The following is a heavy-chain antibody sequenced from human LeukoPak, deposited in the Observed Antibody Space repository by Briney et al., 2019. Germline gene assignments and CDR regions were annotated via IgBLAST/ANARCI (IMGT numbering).Heavy chain of an antibody. CDR3: AREYCSGGSCYSTWNSYYYYYMDV. Sequence: GGSLRLSCAASGFTFSSYWMSWVRQAPGKGLEWVANIKQDGSEKYYVDSVKGRFTISRDNAKNSLYLQMNSLRAEDTAVYYCAREYCSGGSCYSTWNSYYYYYMDVWGKGTTVTVSS. CDR2: IKQDGSEK. D-gene: IGHD2-15*01. CDR1: GFTFSSYW. V-gene: IGHV3-7*01. J-gene: IGHJ6*03.